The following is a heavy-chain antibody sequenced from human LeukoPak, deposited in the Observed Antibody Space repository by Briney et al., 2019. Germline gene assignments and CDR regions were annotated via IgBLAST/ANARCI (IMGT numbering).Heavy chain of an antibody. Sequence: GGSLRLSCAASRFTFSDYSMNWVRQAPGKGLEWISYISTSSSTIYYADSVKGRFTISRDNSKNTLYLQMNSLRAEDTAVYYCARPGIAAAGRGGAFDIWGQGTMVTVSS. CDR1: RFTFSDYS. J-gene: IGHJ3*02. V-gene: IGHV3-48*01. D-gene: IGHD6-13*01. CDR2: ISTSSSTI. CDR3: ARPGIAAAGRGGAFDI.